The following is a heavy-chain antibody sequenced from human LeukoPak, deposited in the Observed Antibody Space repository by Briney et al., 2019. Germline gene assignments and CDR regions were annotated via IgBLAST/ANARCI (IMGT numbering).Heavy chain of an antibody. CDR2: LYYSGST. D-gene: IGHD4-23*01. Sequence: PSETLSLTCTVSGGSVSSGSYYWSWIRQPPGKGLEWIGYLYYSGSTNYNPSLKSRVTISVDTSKNQFSLKLSSVTAADTAVYYCARADYGGLYYFDYWGQGTLVTVSS. CDR3: ARADYGGLYYFDY. J-gene: IGHJ4*02. V-gene: IGHV4-61*01. CDR1: GGSVSSGSYY.